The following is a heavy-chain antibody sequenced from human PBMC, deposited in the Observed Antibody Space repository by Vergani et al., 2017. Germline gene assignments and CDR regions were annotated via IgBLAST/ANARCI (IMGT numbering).Heavy chain of an antibody. J-gene: IGHJ6*02. CDR2: INPNSGGT. CDR1: GGTFTGYY. Sequence: QVQLVQSGAEVKKPGSSVKVSCKASGGTFTGYYMHWVRQAPGQGLEWMGWINPNSGGTNYAQKFQGRVTMTRDTSISTAYMELSRLRSDDTAVYYCARGGTIFGVAGYYYGMDVWGQGTTVTVSS. CDR3: ARGGTIFGVAGYYYGMDV. V-gene: IGHV1-2*02. D-gene: IGHD3-3*01.